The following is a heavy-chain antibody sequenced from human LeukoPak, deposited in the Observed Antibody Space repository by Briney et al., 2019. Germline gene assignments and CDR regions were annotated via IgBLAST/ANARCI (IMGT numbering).Heavy chain of an antibody. V-gene: IGHV3-30*02. J-gene: IGHJ4*02. CDR2: IRYDGGNK. Sequence: GGSLRLSCAASGFTFSSYGMHWVRQAPGKGLEWVAFIRYDGGNKYYADSVKGRFTISRDNSKNTLYLQMSSLRAEDTAVYYCAMGRGGPTGLNYFDYWGQGTLVTVSS. CDR1: GFTFSSYG. D-gene: IGHD1-1*01. CDR3: AMGRGGPTGLNYFDY.